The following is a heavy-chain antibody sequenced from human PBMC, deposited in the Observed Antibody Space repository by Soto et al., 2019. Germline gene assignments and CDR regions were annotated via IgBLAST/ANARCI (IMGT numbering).Heavy chain of an antibody. J-gene: IGHJ6*02. CDR3: VRMGFSGDGYLSYYYYGMDV. V-gene: IGHV1-58*01. CDR1: GFTYTSSA. Sequence: GASVKVSCKASGFTYTSSAVQWVRQAHGQRLEWIGWIVVGSGNTNYAQKFQERVTITRDMSTSTAYMELSSLRSEDTAMYYCVRMGFSGDGYLSYYYYGMDVWGQGTTVTVSS. D-gene: IGHD2-21*01. CDR2: IVVGSGNT.